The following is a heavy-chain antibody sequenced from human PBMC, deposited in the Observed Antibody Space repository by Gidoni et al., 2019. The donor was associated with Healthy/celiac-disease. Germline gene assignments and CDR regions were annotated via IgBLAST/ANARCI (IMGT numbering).Heavy chain of an antibody. Sequence: QVQLQESGPGLVKPSETLSLTCAVSGYSISSGYYWGWIRQPPGKGLEWLGSIYHSGSTYYNPSLKSRVTISVDTSKNHFSLKLSSVTAADTAVYYCARVIRVRGAHYGMDVWGQGTTVTVSS. J-gene: IGHJ6*02. D-gene: IGHD3-10*01. CDR2: IYHSGST. CDR1: GYSISSGYY. V-gene: IGHV4-38-2*01. CDR3: ARVIRVRGAHYGMDV.